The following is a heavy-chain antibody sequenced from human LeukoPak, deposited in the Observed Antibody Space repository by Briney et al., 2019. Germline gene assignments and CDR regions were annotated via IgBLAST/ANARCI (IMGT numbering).Heavy chain of an antibody. D-gene: IGHD2-2*01. Sequence: GGPLRLSCTASGFIFSDYVMNWVRQAPGKGLEWVSSITGSGDYRYYGDSVKGRFTISRDNSRNTLDLRINNLRSDDTARYFCARDPSQTSTWFDSWGQGTLVIVSP. J-gene: IGHJ5*01. CDR3: ARDPSQTSTWFDS. CDR2: ITGSGDYR. CDR1: GFIFSDYV. V-gene: IGHV3-23*01.